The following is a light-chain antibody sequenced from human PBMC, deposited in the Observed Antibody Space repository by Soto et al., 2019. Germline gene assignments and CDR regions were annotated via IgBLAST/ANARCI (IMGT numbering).Light chain of an antibody. CDR3: SSYAGSNNFI. CDR2: EVI. V-gene: IGLV2-8*01. J-gene: IGLJ2*01. Sequence: QSALTQPPSASESPGQSVTISCSGTSSDIGTYNYVSWYQQHPGKAPKLMLYEVIKRPSGVPDRFSGSKSGYTASLTVSGLQAEDEADYYCSSYAGSNNFIFGGGTKLTVL. CDR1: SSDIGTYNY.